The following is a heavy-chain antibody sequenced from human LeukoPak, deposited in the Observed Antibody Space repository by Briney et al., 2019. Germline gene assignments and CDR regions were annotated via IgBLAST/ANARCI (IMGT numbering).Heavy chain of an antibody. V-gene: IGHV3-74*01. Sequence: GGSLRLSCAASGFAFSSNWMHWVRQTPGKGLVWVSRINSGGGGTSYAASVEGRFTISRDNAKNSLYLQMNSLRAEDTAVYYCARDLGYSSSWYDYYYGMDVWGQGTTVTVSS. CDR3: ARDLGYSSSWYDYYYGMDV. D-gene: IGHD6-13*01. CDR1: GFAFSSNW. CDR2: INSGGGGT. J-gene: IGHJ6*02.